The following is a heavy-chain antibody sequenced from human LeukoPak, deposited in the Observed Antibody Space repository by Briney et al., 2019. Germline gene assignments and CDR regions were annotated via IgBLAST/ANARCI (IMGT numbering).Heavy chain of an antibody. CDR2: IYYSGST. Sequence: SETLSLTCTVSGGSISSYYWSWIRQSPGKGLEWIGYIYYSGSTNYNPSLKSRVTISVDTSKNQFSLKLSSVTAADTAVYYCARGYSGYDYDGYYYYYYYYMDVWGKGTTVTVSS. CDR3: ARGYSGYDYDGYYYYYYYYMDV. J-gene: IGHJ6*03. D-gene: IGHD5-12*01. CDR1: GGSISSYY. V-gene: IGHV4-59*01.